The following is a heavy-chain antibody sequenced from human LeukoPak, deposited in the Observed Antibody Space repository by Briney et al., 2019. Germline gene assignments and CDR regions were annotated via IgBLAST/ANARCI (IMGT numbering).Heavy chain of an antibody. CDR1: GFTLSRYW. CDR2: INTDGSST. V-gene: IGHV3-74*01. Sequence: PGGSLRLSCVASGFTLSRYWMHWVRQAPGKGLVWVSHINTDGSSTSYADSAKGRFTISRDNAKNTLYLQMNSLRAEDTAVYYCARFGWVPPTHFDYWGQGTLVTVSS. CDR3: ARFGWVPPTHFDY. D-gene: IGHD3-10*01. J-gene: IGHJ4*02.